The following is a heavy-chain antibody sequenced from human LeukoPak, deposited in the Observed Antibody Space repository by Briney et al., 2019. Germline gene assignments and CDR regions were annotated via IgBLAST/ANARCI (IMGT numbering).Heavy chain of an antibody. J-gene: IGHJ4*02. CDR2: INPDNGVT. CDR1: GFTFTDYY. CDR3: ARSFQNYDVLSGALGV. D-gene: IGHD3-3*01. V-gene: IGHV1-2*02. Sequence: ASVKVSCKTSGFTFTDYYLHWVRQAPGQGPEWMGWINPDNGVTKYLQKFQGRVTLTRDTPISTVYMELTGLKFGDTAVYYCARSFQNYDVLSGALGVWGQGTLVTVSS.